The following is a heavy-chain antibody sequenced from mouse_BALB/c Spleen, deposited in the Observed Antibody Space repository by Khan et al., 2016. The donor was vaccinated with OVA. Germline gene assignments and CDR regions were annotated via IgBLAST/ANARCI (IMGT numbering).Heavy chain of an antibody. CDR2: INTETGEP. D-gene: IGHD3-1*01. Sequence: QIQLVQSGPELKKPGETVKISCKASGYTFTDFSMHWVKQAPGKDLKWMGWINTETGEPTYADDFKGRFAFSLETSGSTAFLQINNLKDEDTSTYFCARVARATCAYWGQGTLVTVSP. CDR1: GYTFTDFS. J-gene: IGHJ3*01. CDR3: ARVARATCAY. V-gene: IGHV9-2-1*01.